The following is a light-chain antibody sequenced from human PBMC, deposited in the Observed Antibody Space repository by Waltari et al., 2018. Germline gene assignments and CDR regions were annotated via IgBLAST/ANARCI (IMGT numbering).Light chain of an antibody. CDR1: SSNIGRNY. V-gene: IGLV1-47*01. CDR3: AVWDDSLSGPV. J-gene: IGLJ3*02. CDR2: RNN. Sequence: QSVLTQPPSTSGAPGQRVAISCSGSSSNIGRNYVYWYQQLPGTAPKLLIYRNNQRPSGVPDRFSGSKSGTSAALAISGLRSEDESDYYCAVWDDSLSGPVLGGGTKLTVL.